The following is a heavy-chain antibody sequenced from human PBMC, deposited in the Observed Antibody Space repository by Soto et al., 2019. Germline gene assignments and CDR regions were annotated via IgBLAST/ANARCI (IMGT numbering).Heavy chain of an antibody. CDR2: INHSEST. CDR3: ARVGGGSVY. J-gene: IGHJ4*02. D-gene: IGHD3-16*01. Sequence: QVQLQQWGAGLLKPSETLSLTCAVYGGSFSGYYWTWIRQPPGKGLEWIGEINHSESTNYNPSLKNRVTISVDTSKNQFSLKLSSVTAADTAVYYCARVGGGSVYWGQGTLVTVSS. V-gene: IGHV4-34*01. CDR1: GGSFSGYY.